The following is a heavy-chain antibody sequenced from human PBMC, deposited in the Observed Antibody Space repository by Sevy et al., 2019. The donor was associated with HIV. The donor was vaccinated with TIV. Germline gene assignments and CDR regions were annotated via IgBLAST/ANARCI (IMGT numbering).Heavy chain of an antibody. V-gene: IGHV3-53*01. CDR1: GFIVSINY. CDR3: ARDRGIAVGSSRDETFHV. D-gene: IGHD6-19*01. Sequence: GGSLRLSCEASGFIVSINYMNWVRQAPGKGLEWVSVIYSGGSTYYADSVKGRFTISRDNSNNRVYLQMNSLRAEDTAVYYCARDRGIAVGSSRDETFHVWGQGTMVTVSS. CDR2: IYSGGST. J-gene: IGHJ3*01.